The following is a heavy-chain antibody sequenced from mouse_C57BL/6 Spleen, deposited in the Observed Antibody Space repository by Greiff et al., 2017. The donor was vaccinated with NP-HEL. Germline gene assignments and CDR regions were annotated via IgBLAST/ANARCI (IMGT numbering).Heavy chain of an antibody. V-gene: IGHV5-17*01. CDR2: ISSGSSTI. J-gene: IGHJ2*01. Sequence: DVKLVESGGGLVKPGGSLKLSCAASGFTFSDYGMHWVRQAPEKGLEWVAYISSGSSTIYYADTVKGRFTISRDNAKNTLFLQMTSLTSEDTAMYYCARGYYYGSNHYFDYWGQGTTLTVSS. CDR3: ARGYYYGSNHYFDY. D-gene: IGHD1-1*01. CDR1: GFTFSDYG.